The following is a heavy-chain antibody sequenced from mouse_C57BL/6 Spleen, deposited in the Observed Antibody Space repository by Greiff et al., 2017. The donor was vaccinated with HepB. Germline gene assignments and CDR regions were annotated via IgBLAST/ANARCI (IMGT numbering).Heavy chain of an antibody. CDR1: GYAFSSYW. CDR3: ARGVRGNYLEV. CDR2: IYPGDGDT. J-gene: IGHJ1*03. Sequence: LVESGAELVKPGASVKISCKASGYAFSSYWMNWVKQRPGKGLEWIGQIYPGDGDTNYNGKFKGKATLTADKSSSTAYMQLSSLTSEDSAVYFCARGVRGNYLEVWGTGTTVTVSS. V-gene: IGHV1-80*01. D-gene: IGHD2-1*01.